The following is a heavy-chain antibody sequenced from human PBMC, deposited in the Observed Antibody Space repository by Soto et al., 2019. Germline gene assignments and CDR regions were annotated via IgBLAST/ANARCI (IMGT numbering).Heavy chain of an antibody. CDR2: ISAYNGNT. CDR1: GYTFTSYG. CDR3: ARVDFWSGYYERGMDV. V-gene: IGHV1-18*01. D-gene: IGHD3-3*01. Sequence: ASVKVSFTASGYTFTSYGISWVRQAPGQGLEWMGWISAYNGNTNYAQKLQGRVTMTTDTSTSTAYMELRSLRSDDTAVYYCARVDFWSGYYERGMDVWGQGTTVTVSS. J-gene: IGHJ6*02.